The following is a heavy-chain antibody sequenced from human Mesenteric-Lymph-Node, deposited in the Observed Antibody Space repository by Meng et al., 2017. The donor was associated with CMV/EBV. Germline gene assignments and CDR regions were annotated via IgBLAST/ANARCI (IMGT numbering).Heavy chain of an antibody. CDR2: ISSSSSYI. CDR3: ARSSLTAAGTCLFDN. J-gene: IGHJ4*02. Sequence: GGSLRLSCVASGFTFSSYTMNWVRQAPGKGLEWVSFISSSSSYIHYADSVKGRFTISRDNAKNTLYLQMNSLRDEDTAVYFCARSSLTAAGTCLFDNWGQGILVTVSS. V-gene: IGHV3-21*01. D-gene: IGHD6-13*01. CDR1: GFTFSSYT.